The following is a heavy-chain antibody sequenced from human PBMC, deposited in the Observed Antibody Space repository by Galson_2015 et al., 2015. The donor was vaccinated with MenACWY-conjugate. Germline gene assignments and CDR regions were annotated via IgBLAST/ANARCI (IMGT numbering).Heavy chain of an antibody. CDR2: TYYRSKWIN. J-gene: IGHJ4*02. CDR1: GDSVSSNSGA. D-gene: IGHD6-13*01. CDR3: ASGTAAAGFRA. V-gene: IGHV6-1*01. Sequence: CAISGDSVSSNSGAWNWIRQSPSRGLEWLGRTYYRSKWINDYAVSVKGRITINPDTSKNQFSLQLNSVTPEDTAVYYCASGTAAAGFRARGQGALVTVSS.